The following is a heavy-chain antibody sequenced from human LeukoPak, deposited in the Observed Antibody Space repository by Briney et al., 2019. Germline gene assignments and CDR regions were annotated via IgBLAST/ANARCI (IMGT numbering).Heavy chain of an antibody. J-gene: IGHJ4*02. CDR3: AKVVRSTESGYDSSPFDY. Sequence: GGSLRLSCAASGFTFSSYVMHWVRQAPGKGLEWVAIISYDGSNEYYADSVKGRFTISRDNSKNTLYLQMNSLRAEDTAVYYCAKVVRSTESGYDSSPFDYWGQGTLVTVSS. CDR1: GFTFSSYV. D-gene: IGHD5-12*01. CDR2: ISYDGSNE. V-gene: IGHV3-30*04.